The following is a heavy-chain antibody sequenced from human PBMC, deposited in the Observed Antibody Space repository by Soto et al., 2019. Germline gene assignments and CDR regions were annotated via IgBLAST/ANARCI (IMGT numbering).Heavy chain of an antibody. D-gene: IGHD1-26*01. CDR2: IYYSGST. CDR3: ATDPFKIVGASRIEPDY. V-gene: IGHV4-30-4*01. J-gene: IGHJ4*02. Sequence: QVQLQESGPGLVKPSQTLSLTCTVSGGSISSGHYYWSWIRQPPGKGLEWIGYIYYSGSTYYNPSLKSRVTISVDTSKNQFSLKLNSVTAADTAVYYCATDPFKIVGASRIEPDYWGQGTLVTVSS. CDR1: GGSISSGHYY.